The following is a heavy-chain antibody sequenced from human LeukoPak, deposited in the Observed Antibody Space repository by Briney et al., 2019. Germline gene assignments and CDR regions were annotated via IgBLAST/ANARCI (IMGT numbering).Heavy chain of an antibody. CDR2: ISYDGSNK. J-gene: IGHJ4*02. CDR1: GFTFSSYG. D-gene: IGHD3-10*01. CDR3: AKDGSGSYIDY. V-gene: IGHV3-30*18. Sequence: PGGSLRLSCAASGFTFSSYGMHWVRQAPGKGLEWVAVISYDGSNKHYADSVKGRFTISRDNSKNTLYLQMDSLRAEDTAVYYCAKDGSGSYIDYWGQGTLVTVSS.